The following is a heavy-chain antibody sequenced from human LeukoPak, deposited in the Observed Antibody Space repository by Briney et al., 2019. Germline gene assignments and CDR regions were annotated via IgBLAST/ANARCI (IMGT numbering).Heavy chain of an antibody. CDR2: INPNSGGT. J-gene: IGHJ5*02. CDR3: ARGAYGSGSYYSNWFDP. CDR1: GYTFIGYY. V-gene: IGHV1-2*06. D-gene: IGHD3-10*01. Sequence: ASVKVSCKASGYTFIGYYMHWVRQAPGQGLEWMGRINPNSGGTNYAQKFQGRVTMTRDTSISTAYMELSRLRSDDTAVYYCARGAYGSGSYYSNWFDPWGQGTLVTVSS.